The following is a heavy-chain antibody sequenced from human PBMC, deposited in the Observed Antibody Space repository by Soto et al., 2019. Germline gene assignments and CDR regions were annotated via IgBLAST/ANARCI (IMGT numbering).Heavy chain of an antibody. CDR3: ARAVTSGLEV. Sequence: EVQLVESGGGLVQPGGSLRLSCAASGFTFSLYSMSWVRQAPGKGLEWVSYISRSSTGIHYADSVKGRFTISRDDATNSMHMQMNSLRDADTAVYYSARAVTSGLEVWGQGTTVSISS. CDR2: ISRSSTGI. V-gene: IGHV3-48*02. CDR1: GFTFSLYS. J-gene: IGHJ6*02. D-gene: IGHD3-10*01.